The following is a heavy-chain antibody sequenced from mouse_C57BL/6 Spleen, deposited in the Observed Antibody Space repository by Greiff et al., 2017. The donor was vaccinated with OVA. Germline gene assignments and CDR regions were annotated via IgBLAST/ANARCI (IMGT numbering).Heavy chain of an antibody. J-gene: IGHJ2*01. D-gene: IGHD1-1*01. V-gene: IGHV5-17*01. CDR3: AKDYYGSFDY. CDR1: GFTFSDYG. CDR2: ISSGSSTI. Sequence: EVKVVESGGGLVKPGGSLKLSCAASGFTFSDYGMHWVRQAPEKGLEWVAYISSGSSTIYYADTVKGRFTISRDNAKNTLFLQMTSLRSEDTAMYYCAKDYYGSFDYWGKGTTLTVSS.